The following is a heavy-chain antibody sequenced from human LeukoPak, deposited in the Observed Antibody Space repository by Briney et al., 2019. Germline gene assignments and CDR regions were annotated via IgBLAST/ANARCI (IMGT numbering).Heavy chain of an antibody. CDR3: ARDGKGRNRIGYYFDY. CDR1: GFTFSSYE. CDR2: ISSSGSTI. D-gene: IGHD3-10*01. J-gene: IGHJ4*02. V-gene: IGHV3-48*03. Sequence: GGSLRLSCAASGFTFSSYEMNWVRQAPGKGLEWVSYISSSGSTIYYAASVKGRSTISRDNAKNSLYLQMNSLRAEDTAVYYCARDGKGRNRIGYYFDYWGQGTLVTVSS.